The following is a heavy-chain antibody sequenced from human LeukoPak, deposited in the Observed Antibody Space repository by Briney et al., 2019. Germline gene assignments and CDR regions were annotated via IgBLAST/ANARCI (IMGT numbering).Heavy chain of an antibody. CDR3: ARDRRPIVVVPAAKGFGGY. D-gene: IGHD2-2*01. J-gene: IGHJ4*02. V-gene: IGHV1-18*01. CDR2: ISAYNGNT. CDR1: GYTFTSYG. Sequence: AASVKVSCKASGYTFTSYGISWVRQAPGQGLEWMGWISAYNGNTNYAQKLKGRVTMTTDTSTSTAYMELRSLRSEDTAVYYCARDRRPIVVVPAAKGFGGYWGQGTLVTVSS.